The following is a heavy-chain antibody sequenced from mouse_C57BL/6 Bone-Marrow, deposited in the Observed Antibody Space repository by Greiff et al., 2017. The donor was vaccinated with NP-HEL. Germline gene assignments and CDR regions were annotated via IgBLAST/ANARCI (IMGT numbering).Heavy chain of an antibody. D-gene: IGHD2-3*01. CDR2: INPNNGGT. CDR3: ARSGDGYPWYFDV. CDR1: GYTFTDYY. V-gene: IGHV1-26*01. Sequence: EVQLQQSGPELVKPGASVKISCKASGYTFTDYYMNWVKQSHGKSLEWIGDINPNNGGTSYNQKFKGKATLTVDKSSSTAYMELRSLTSEDSAVYYCARSGDGYPWYFDVWGTGTTVTVSS. J-gene: IGHJ1*03.